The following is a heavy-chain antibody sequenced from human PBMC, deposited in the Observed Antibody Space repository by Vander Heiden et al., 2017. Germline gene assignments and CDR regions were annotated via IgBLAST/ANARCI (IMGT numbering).Heavy chain of an antibody. CDR2: IYRDGTT. V-gene: IGHV3-53*01. CDR3: ASGATQWTF. D-gene: IGHD5-12*01. Sequence: EVQLVQSGGGLVQPGGSLRLSCVVSGFTVSSNYMTWIRQAPGKGLEWVSVIYRDGTTYYADSVKGRFTISRDNSKNTLFLQMNSLRAEDTALYYCASGATQWTFWGQGTLLTVSS. J-gene: IGHJ4*02. CDR1: GFTVSSNY.